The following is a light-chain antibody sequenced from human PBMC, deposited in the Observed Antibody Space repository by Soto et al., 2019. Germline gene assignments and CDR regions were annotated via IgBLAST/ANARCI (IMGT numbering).Light chain of an antibody. J-gene: IGKJ1*01. CDR2: GIS. Sequence: IVLTKSPGTLSLSPGERATLSCRASQSVSSSYLAWYQQKPGQAPRLLMYGISRRATGIPDRFSGSGSGTDFTLTITRLEPEDFAVYYCQQYVTSSPRTLGQVTNVDIK. V-gene: IGKV3-20*01. CDR3: QQYVTSSPRT. CDR1: QSVSSSY.